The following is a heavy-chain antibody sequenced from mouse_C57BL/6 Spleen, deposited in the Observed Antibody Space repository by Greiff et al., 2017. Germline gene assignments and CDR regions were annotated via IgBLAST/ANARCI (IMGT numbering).Heavy chain of an antibody. CDR2: IYPGSGSI. CDR3: ARHPYDYDDYAMDY. V-gene: IGHV1-62-2*01. CDR1: GYTFTEYT. D-gene: IGHD2-4*01. Sequence: VQLQQSGAELVKPGASVKLSCKASGYTFTEYTIHWVKQRSGQGLEWIGWIYPGSGSIKYNEKFKDKATLTADKSSSTAYMELSRLTSEDSAVYFCARHPYDYDDYAMDYGGQGTSVTVSS. J-gene: IGHJ4*01.